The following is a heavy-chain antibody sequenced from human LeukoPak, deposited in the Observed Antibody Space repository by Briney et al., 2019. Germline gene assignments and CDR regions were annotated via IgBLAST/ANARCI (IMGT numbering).Heavy chain of an antibody. V-gene: IGHV3-21*01. CDR3: ARDTTGDPDY. J-gene: IGHJ4*02. Sequence: GGSLRLSCVASGFTFSSYSMNWVRQAPGKGLEWVSSISSSTSYIYYADSVKGRFTISRDNAKNSLYLQMNSLRAEDTAVYYCARDTTGDPDYWGQGTLVTVSS. CDR1: GFTFSSYS. CDR2: ISSSTSYI. D-gene: IGHD7-27*01.